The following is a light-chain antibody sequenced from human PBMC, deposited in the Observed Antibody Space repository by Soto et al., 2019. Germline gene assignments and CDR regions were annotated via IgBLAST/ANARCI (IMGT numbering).Light chain of an antibody. Sequence: EIVMTQSPATLSVSPGERATLSCRASQSLSSNLAWYQQKPGQAPRLLIYGASTRATGIPARFSGSGSGTEFTLTISSLQSEDFAVYYCQQYYSTPRTFGQGTKLEIK. J-gene: IGKJ2*02. CDR1: QSLSSN. CDR3: QQYYSTPRT. V-gene: IGKV3-15*01. CDR2: GAS.